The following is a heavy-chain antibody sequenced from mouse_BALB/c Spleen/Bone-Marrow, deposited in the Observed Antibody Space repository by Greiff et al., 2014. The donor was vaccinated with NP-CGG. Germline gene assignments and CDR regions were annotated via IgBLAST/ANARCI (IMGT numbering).Heavy chain of an antibody. J-gene: IGHJ4*01. Sequence: QVQLQQSGAELVRPGVSVKISCKGSGYTFTDYAMHWVKQSHAKSLEWIGVISTYYGDASYNQKFKGKATMTIDKSSSTAYMELARLTSEDSAIYYCARDAMDYWGQGTSVTVSS. V-gene: IGHV1S137*01. CDR3: ARDAMDY. CDR1: GYTFTDYA. CDR2: ISTYYGDA.